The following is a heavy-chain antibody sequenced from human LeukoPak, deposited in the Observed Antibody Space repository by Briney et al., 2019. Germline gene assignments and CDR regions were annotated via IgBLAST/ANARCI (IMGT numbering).Heavy chain of an antibody. D-gene: IGHD5-18*01. Sequence: GESLKISCEGSGYSFTNYWIAWVRQMPGKGVEWMWIIYPSDSDTRYSPSFQGQVTISADKSISTAYLQWSSLKASDTAMYYCARRIQLWSPFDYWGQGTLVTVSS. J-gene: IGHJ4*02. V-gene: IGHV5-51*01. CDR2: IYPSDSDT. CDR1: GYSFTNYW. CDR3: ARRIQLWSPFDY.